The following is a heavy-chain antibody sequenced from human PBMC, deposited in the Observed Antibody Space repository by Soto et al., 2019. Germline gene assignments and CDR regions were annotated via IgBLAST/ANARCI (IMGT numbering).Heavy chain of an antibody. D-gene: IGHD1-26*01. Sequence: QVQLQESGPGLVKPSQTLSLTCSVSGDSVSSGDSYWSWIRQPRGKALEWIGYTSFSGYTSYSPSLKSRVTISVDMSKSPFSLWRTSVTAADTAVYYCVRGGNPYHYASSGPGTFDKWGQGTLVSVSS. CDR1: GDSVSSGDSY. CDR3: VRGGNPYHYASSGPGTFDK. CDR2: TSFSGYT. J-gene: IGHJ4*02. V-gene: IGHV4-30-4*01.